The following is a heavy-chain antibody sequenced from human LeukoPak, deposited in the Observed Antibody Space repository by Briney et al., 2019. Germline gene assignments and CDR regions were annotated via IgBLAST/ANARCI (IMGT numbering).Heavy chain of an antibody. CDR1: GFTFSSYE. Sequence: GGSLRLSCAASGFTFSSYEMSWVRQAPGKGLEWVSYISSSGSTIYYADSVKGRFTISRDNAKNSLYLQMNSLRAEDTAVYYCARGRRDGYILEYFHYWGQGILVTVSS. J-gene: IGHJ4*02. CDR2: ISSSGSTI. D-gene: IGHD5-24*01. V-gene: IGHV3-48*03. CDR3: ARGRRDGYILEYFHY.